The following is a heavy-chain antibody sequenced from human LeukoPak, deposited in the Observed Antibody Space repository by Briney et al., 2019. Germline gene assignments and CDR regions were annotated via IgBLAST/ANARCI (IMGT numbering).Heavy chain of an antibody. J-gene: IGHJ6*03. D-gene: IGHD6-13*01. CDR2: IRYDGSDK. V-gene: IGHV3-30*02. Sequence: GGSLRLSCAASGFTLRGYGMHWVRQAPGKGLEWVAFIRYDGSDKSYADSVKGRFTISRDNAKNSLYLQMNSLRAEDTAAYYCARGSTRYSSSWYLPLRYYYMDVWGKGTTVTVSS. CDR1: GFTLRGYG. CDR3: ARGSTRYSSSWYLPLRYYYMDV.